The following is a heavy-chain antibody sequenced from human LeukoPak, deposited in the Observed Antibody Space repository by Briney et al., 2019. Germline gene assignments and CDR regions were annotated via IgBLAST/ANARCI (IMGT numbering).Heavy chain of an antibody. Sequence: GGSLRLSCVASGFTFNTYWIHWVRQGPGKGLVWVSLISADGTTTTYADSAQGRFTVSRDNAKNTLYLQMNSLRAEDAAVYYCARGLAGAYRIMDVWGQGTTVTVS. CDR1: GFTFNTYW. J-gene: IGHJ6*02. CDR3: ARGLAGAYRIMDV. D-gene: IGHD6-19*01. CDR2: ISADGTTT. V-gene: IGHV3-74*01.